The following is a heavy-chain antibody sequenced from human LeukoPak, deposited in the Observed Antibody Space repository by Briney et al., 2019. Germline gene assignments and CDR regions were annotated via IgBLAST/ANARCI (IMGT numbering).Heavy chain of an antibody. CDR2: ISSSSSYT. CDR3: ARGGYSGYDWVDY. D-gene: IGHD5-12*01. J-gene: IGHJ4*02. CDR1: GFTFSDYY. V-gene: IGHV3-11*05. Sequence: GGSLRLSCAASGFTFSDYYMSWIRQAPGKGLEWVSYISSSSSYTNYADSVRGRFTISRDNAKNSLYLQMNSLRAEDTAVYYCARGGYSGYDWVDYWGQGTLDTVSS.